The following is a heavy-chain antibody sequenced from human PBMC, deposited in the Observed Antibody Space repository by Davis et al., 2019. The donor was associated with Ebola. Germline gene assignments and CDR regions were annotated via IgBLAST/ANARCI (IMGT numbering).Heavy chain of an antibody. D-gene: IGHD1-7*01. CDR3: ARAISWNYYFDY. V-gene: IGHV3-11*01. CDR2: ISNSGSAI. CDR1: GFTFSDYY. Sequence: GESLKISCAASGFTFSDYYMSWIRQAPGKGLEWVSDISNSGSAIFYVDSVKGRFTISRDNAKNSLYLQLNSLRAENTAVYYCARAISWNYYFDYWGQGSLVTVSS. J-gene: IGHJ4*02.